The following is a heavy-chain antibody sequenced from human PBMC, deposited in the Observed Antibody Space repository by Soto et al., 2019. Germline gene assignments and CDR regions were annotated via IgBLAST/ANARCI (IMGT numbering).Heavy chain of an antibody. CDR1: GFTFSSYD. V-gene: IGHV3-13*01. CDR3: ARGLGSGWQVTPGLHWYFDL. D-gene: IGHD6-19*01. CDR2: IGTAGDT. J-gene: IGHJ2*01. Sequence: PGGPLRLSCASSGFTFSSYDMHWVRQAPGKGLEWVSAIGTAGDTYYPGSVKGRFTISRENAKNSLYLQMNSLRAEDTAVYYCARGLGSGWQVTPGLHWYFDLWGRGTLVTVSS.